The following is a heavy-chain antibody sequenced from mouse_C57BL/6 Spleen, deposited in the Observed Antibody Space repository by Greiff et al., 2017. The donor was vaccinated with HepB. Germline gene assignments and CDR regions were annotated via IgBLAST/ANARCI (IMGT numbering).Heavy chain of an antibody. CDR1: GYTFTSYW. V-gene: IGHV1-52*01. CDR3: ARGGKGYAMDY. J-gene: IGHJ4*01. Sequence: QVQLQQPGAELVRPGSSVKLSCKASGYTFTSYWMHWVKQRPIQGLEWIGNIDPSDSETNYNQKFKDKATLTVDKSSSTAYMQLSSLTSEDSAVYYCARGGKGYAMDYWGQGTSVTVSS. D-gene: IGHD1-1*02. CDR2: IDPSDSET.